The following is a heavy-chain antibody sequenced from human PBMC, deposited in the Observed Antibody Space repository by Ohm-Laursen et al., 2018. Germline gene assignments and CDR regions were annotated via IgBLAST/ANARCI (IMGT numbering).Heavy chain of an antibody. J-gene: IGHJ6*02. CDR2: IYYSGST. Sequence: GTLSLTCTFSAGSVSSGSYYWSWIRQPPGKGLEWIGYIYYSGSTNYNPSLKSRVTISLDTSKNQFSLKLSSVTAADTAVYYCARGRDDSYYYYGMDVWGQGTTVTVSS. D-gene: IGHD5-24*01. V-gene: IGHV4-61*01. CDR3: ARGRDDSYYYYGMDV. CDR1: AGSVSSGSYY.